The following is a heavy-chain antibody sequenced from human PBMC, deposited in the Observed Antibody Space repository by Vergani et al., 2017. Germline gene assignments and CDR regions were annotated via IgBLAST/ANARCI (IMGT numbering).Heavy chain of an antibody. V-gene: IGHV4-34*01. D-gene: IGHD4-17*01. CDR2: INHSGST. J-gene: IGHJ6*03. Sequence: QVQLQQWGAGLLKPSETLSLTCAVYGGSFSGYYWSWIRQPPGKGLEWIGEINHSGSTNYNPSLKSRVTISVDTSKNQFSLKLSSVTAADTAVYYCARDSPTVTTGYYYYYMDVWGKGTTVTVSS. CDR1: GGSFSGYY. CDR3: ARDSPTVTTGYYYYYMDV.